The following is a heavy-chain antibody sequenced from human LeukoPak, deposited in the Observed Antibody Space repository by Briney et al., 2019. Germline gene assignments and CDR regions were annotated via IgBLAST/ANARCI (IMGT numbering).Heavy chain of an antibody. D-gene: IGHD4-11*01. J-gene: IGHJ4*02. CDR2: INSDGSST. Sequence: PGGSLRLSCAASGFTFSSYWMRWVRQAPGKGLVWVSRINSDGSSTSYADSVKGRFTISRDNAKNTPYLQMNSLRAEDTAVYYCAREDFSNYVPDYWGQGTLVTVSS. V-gene: IGHV3-74*01. CDR1: GFTFSSYW. CDR3: AREDFSNYVPDY.